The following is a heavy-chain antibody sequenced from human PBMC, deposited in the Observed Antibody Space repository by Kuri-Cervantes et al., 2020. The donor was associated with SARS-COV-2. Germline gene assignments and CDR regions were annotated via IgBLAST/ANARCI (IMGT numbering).Heavy chain of an antibody. J-gene: IGHJ4*02. CDR2: VYHTGHT. CDR1: GGSINSGAFY. Sequence: SETLSLTCTVSGGSINSGAFYWSWIRQLPGKGLEWIGYVYHTGHTYYNPPLKSRVTISMDTSKNQFSLKLTSVTAADTAGYYCAREQLIPAAFDLWGQGTLVTVSS. CDR3: AREQLIPAAFDL. V-gene: IGHV4-31*03. D-gene: IGHD6-13*01.